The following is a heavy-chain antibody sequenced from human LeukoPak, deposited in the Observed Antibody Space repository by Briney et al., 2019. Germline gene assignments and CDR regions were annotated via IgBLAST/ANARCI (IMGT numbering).Heavy chain of an antibody. D-gene: IGHD3-16*02. V-gene: IGHV4-61*05. CDR1: GGSISSSSYY. Sequence: PSETLSLTCTVSGGSISSSSYYWGWIRQPPGKGLEWIGYIYYSGSTNYNPSLKSRVTISVDTSKNQFSLKLSSVTAADTAVYYCARIVEYFDYWGQGTLVTVSS. CDR3: ARIVEYFDY. J-gene: IGHJ4*02. CDR2: IYYSGST.